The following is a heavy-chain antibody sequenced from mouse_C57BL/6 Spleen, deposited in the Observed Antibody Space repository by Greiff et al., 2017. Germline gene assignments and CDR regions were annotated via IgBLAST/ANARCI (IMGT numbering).Heavy chain of an antibody. CDR2: IYPGSGNT. V-gene: IGHV1-66*01. D-gene: IGHD1-1*01. J-gene: IGHJ2*01. CDR3: ATTVVADY. Sequence: QVHVKQSGPELVKPGASVKISCKASGYSFTSYYIHWVKQRPGQGLEWIGWIYPGSGNTKYNEKFKGKATLTADTSSSTAYMQLSSLTSEDSAVYYCATTVVADYWGQGTTLTVSS. CDR1: GYSFTSYY.